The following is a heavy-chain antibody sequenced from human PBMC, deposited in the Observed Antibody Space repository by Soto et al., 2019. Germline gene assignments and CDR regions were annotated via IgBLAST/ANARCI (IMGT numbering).Heavy chain of an antibody. CDR3: AKDGIGYCISTSCYSVDY. CDR2: ISGSGGST. V-gene: IGHV3-23*01. D-gene: IGHD2-2*01. Sequence: EVQLLESGGGWVQPGGSLRLSCAASGFTFSSYAMSWVRQAPGKGLEWVSAISGSGGSTDYADSVKGRFTISRDNSKNTLYLQMNSLRAEDTAVYYCAKDGIGYCISTSCYSVDYWGQGTLVTVSS. CDR1: GFTFSSYA. J-gene: IGHJ4*02.